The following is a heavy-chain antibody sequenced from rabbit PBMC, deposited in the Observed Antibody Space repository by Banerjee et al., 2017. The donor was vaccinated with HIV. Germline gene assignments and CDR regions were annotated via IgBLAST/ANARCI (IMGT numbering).Heavy chain of an antibody. Sequence: QEQLVESGGGLVQPGGSLKLSCKASGFDFSGYGVSWVRQAPGKGLEWIGYIDPIFGSTDYARWVNGRFTISSHNAQNTLYLQMSSLTAADTATYFCVRDRDNSYDDYGDFNLWGPGTLVTVS. D-gene: IGHD2-1*01. CDR2: IDPIFGST. J-gene: IGHJ4*01. CDR3: VRDRDNSYDDYGDFNL. V-gene: IGHV1S47*01. CDR1: GFDFSGYG.